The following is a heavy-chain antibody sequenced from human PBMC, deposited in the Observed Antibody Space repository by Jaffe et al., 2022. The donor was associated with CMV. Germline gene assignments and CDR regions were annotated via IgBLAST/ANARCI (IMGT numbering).Heavy chain of an antibody. CDR1: GYSFIDYH. V-gene: IGHV1-2*02. CDR3: ARVGLPDALDV. Sequence: QVHLVQSGAELKKPGASVKLSCKASGYSFIDYHIHWVRQAPGQGPEWMGWINPNTGDTHHAQKFQDRVAITRDTPINTTYLDLASLKSDDTAVYFCARVGLPDALDVWGQGTVVTVSS. CDR2: INPNTGDT. J-gene: IGHJ3*01.